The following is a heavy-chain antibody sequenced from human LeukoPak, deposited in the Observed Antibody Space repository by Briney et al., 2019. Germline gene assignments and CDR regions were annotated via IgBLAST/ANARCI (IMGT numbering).Heavy chain of an antibody. V-gene: IGHV4-59*11. D-gene: IGHD4-17*01. CDR2: IYHIGRT. J-gene: IGHJ3*02. CDR3: ARDLVTVTKGFDS. Sequence: PSETLYLTCAVSGDSFSSHYWTWIRQSPGTGLEWIGDIYHIGRTNHNPSLKRRVTISIDTSKNQFSLKLRSVTAADTAVYYCARDLVTVTKGFDSWGQGTMVSVSS. CDR1: GDSFSSHY.